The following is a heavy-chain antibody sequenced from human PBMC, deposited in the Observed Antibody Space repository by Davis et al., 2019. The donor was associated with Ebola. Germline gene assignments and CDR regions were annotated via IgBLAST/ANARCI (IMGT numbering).Heavy chain of an antibody. V-gene: IGHV3-13*01. Sequence: DSVKGRFTISRENAKNSLYLQMNSLRVGDTAVYYCARAAAGTIVFDYWGQGTLVTVSS. D-gene: IGHD6-13*01. J-gene: IGHJ4*02. CDR3: ARAAAGTIVFDY.